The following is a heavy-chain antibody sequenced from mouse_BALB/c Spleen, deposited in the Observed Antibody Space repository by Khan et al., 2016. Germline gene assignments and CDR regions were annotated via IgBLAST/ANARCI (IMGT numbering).Heavy chain of an antibody. Sequence: QIQLVQSGPELKKPGETVKISCKASGYTFTNYGMNWVKQAPGKGLEWMGWINTYTGEPTYADDFKGRFAFSLETSASTAYLQINNLKNEDTATYFCAGGDYYGSSYWYFDVWGAGTTVTVSS. CDR1: GYTFTNYG. CDR3: AGGDYYGSSYWYFDV. D-gene: IGHD1-1*01. J-gene: IGHJ1*01. CDR2: INTYTGEP. V-gene: IGHV9-3-1*01.